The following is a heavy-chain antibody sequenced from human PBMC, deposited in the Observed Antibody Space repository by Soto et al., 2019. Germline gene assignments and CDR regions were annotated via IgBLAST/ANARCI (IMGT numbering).Heavy chain of an antibody. CDR3: ASGFAGAPGPYGMDV. D-gene: IGHD1-26*01. Sequence: VASVKVSCKASGGTFSSYAISWGRQAPGQGLEWMGGIIPIFGTANYAQKFQGRVTITADESTSTAYTELSSLRSEDTAVYYCASGFAGAPGPYGMDVWGQGTTVTVSS. V-gene: IGHV1-69*13. CDR1: GGTFSSYA. CDR2: IIPIFGTA. J-gene: IGHJ6*02.